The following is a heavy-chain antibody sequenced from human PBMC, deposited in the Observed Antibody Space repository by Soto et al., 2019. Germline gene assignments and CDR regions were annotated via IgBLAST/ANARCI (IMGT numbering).Heavy chain of an antibody. CDR3: ASRPSGSGFDP. J-gene: IGHJ5*02. D-gene: IGHD1-26*01. V-gene: IGHV4-34*01. CDR2: INHSGST. CDR1: GGSFGGYY. Sequence: SETLPLTCAVYGGSFGGYYWSWIRQPPGKGLEWIGEINHSGSTNYNPSLKSRVTISVDTSKNQFSLKLSSVTAADTAVYYCASRPSGSGFDPWGQGTLVTVSS.